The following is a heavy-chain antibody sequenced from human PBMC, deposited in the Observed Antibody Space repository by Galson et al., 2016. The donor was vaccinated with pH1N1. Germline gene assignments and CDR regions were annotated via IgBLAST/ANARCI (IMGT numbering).Heavy chain of an antibody. CDR2: INYSGRDT. V-gene: IGHV3-11*01. CDR1: GFSFSGRS. CDR3: TRCDYGDYAGIDY. D-gene: IGHD4-17*01. J-gene: IGHJ4*02. Sequence: SLRLSCAASGFSFSGRSMSWIRQAPGKGLEWIAYINYSGRDTYYGDSVRGRFAISRDNAKNSMYLQMNSLRAEDTAVYYCTRCDYGDYAGIDYWGQGTVVTVSS.